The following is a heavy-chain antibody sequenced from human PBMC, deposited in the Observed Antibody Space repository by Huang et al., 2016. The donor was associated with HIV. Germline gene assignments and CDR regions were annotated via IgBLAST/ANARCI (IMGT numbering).Heavy chain of an antibody. CDR1: GFDFSSYA. CDR2: ISNDGNNM. Sequence: QVQLGESGGGVVQPEKSLRLSCAASGFDFSSYAMNWVRQAPGKGPQGVAGISNDGNNMYYADSGKGRFIISRDNSKNTLYLQMNSLRGEDTAIYYCARGGILGTSWYRPFDYWGQGTLVTVSS. D-gene: IGHD6-13*01. V-gene: IGHV3-30-3*01. J-gene: IGHJ4*02. CDR3: ARGGILGTSWYRPFDY.